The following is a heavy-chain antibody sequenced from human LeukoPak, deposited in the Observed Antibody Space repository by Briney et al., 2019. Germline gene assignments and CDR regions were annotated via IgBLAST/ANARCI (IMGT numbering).Heavy chain of an antibody. CDR2: IRYDGSNK. CDR3: AMAPYYYYGMDV. CDR1: GLTFTSYT. J-gene: IGHJ6*02. Sequence: PGGSLRLSCVVSGLTFTSYTMDWVRQAPGKGLEWVAFIRYDGSNKYYADSVKGRFTISRDNSKNTLYLQMNSLRAEDTAVYYCAMAPYYYYGMDVWGQGTTVTVSS. D-gene: IGHD3-10*01. V-gene: IGHV3-30*02.